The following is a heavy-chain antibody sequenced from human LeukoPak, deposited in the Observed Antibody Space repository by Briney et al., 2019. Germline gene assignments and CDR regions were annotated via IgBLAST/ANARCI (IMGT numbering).Heavy chain of an antibody. CDR3: AKDRSTFSNTIVVVSAVFDY. J-gene: IGHJ4*02. V-gene: IGHV3-23*01. CDR2: ISGSGGST. Sequence: GRSLRLSCAASGFTFSRHGMHWVRQAPGKGLEWVSAISGSGGSTYYADSVKGRFTISRDNSKNTLYLQMNSLRAEDTAVYYCAKDRSTFSNTIVVVSAVFDYWGQGTLVTVSS. D-gene: IGHD3-22*01. CDR1: GFTFSRHG.